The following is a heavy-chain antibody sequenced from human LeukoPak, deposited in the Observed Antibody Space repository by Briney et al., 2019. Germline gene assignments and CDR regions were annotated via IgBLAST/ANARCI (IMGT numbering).Heavy chain of an antibody. CDR1: GDSISTYY. D-gene: IGHD2-2*01. V-gene: IGHV4-59*08. CDR2: LYYTGST. CDR3: AGGPTSSFDY. J-gene: IGHJ4*02. Sequence: SETLSLTCTVSGDSISTYYWSWSRQPPGKGLEWIGYLYYTGSTNYNPSLKSRVTISVDRSKKQFSLKVSSVTAADTAVYYCAGGPTSSFDYWGQGTLVTVSS.